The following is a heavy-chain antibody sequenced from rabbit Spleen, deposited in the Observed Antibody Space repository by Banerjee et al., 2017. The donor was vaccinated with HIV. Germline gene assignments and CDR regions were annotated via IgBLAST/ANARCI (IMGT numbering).Heavy chain of an antibody. CDR2: IGTGSGTT. CDR1: GFDFDKYG. Sequence: QEQLLESGGGLIQPGGSLKLSCKASGFDFDKYGMSWVRQAPGKGLEWIGCIGTGSGTTYYASWAKGRFTISKTSSTTVTLQMTSLTAADTATYFCASGYSDVYFNLWGQGTLVTVS. V-gene: IGHV1S45*01. CDR3: ASGYSDVYFNL. J-gene: IGHJ4*01. D-gene: IGHD1-1*01.